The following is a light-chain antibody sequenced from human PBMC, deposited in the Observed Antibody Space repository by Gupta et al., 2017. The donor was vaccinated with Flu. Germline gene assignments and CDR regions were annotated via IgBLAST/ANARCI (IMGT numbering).Light chain of an antibody. V-gene: IGKV3-15*01. CDR3: QQYNNWPPRFT. J-gene: IGKJ3*01. CDR2: GAS. Sequence: IVMTLSPATLSVSPGERATPPCSASQSVSSNLAWYQQKPGQAPRLLIYGASTRATGIPARFSGSGSGTEFTLTISSLQSEDFAVYYCQQYNNWPPRFTFGPGTKVDIK. CDR1: QSVSSN.